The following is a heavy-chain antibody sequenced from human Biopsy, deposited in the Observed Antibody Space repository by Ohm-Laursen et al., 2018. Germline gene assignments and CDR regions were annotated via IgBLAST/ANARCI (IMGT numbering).Heavy chain of an antibody. CDR2: IYYSGST. CDR1: GASIISGGHF. V-gene: IGHV4-31*03. CDR3: ARQEFATSPLDY. D-gene: IGHD3-10*01. J-gene: IGHJ4*02. Sequence: TLSLTCTVSGASIISGGHFWNWIRQHPGKGLEWIGYIYYSGSTYYNPSLKSRVSISVDTSKNQFSLKLTSVTAADTAMYYCARQEFATSPLDYWGQGSLVTVSS.